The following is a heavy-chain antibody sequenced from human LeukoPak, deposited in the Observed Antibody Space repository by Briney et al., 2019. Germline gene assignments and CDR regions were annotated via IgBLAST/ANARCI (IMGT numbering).Heavy chain of an antibody. CDR2: ISSSSSYI. V-gene: IGHV3-21*01. J-gene: IGHJ4*02. CDR3: ARGGRDVIAAAGTIGY. D-gene: IGHD6-13*01. CDR1: GFVFSGYS. Sequence: GSLRLSCAASGFVFSGYSINWVRQAPGKGLEWVSSISSSSSYIYYADSVKGRFTISRDNAKNSLYLQMNSLRAEDTAVYYCARGGRDVIAAAGTIGYWGQGTLVTVSP.